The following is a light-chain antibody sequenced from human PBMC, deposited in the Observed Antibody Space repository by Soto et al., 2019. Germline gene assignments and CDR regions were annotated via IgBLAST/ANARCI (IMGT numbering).Light chain of an antibody. J-gene: IGKJ1*01. CDR3: MQALQTWT. V-gene: IGKV2-28*01. CDR2: LVS. Sequence: DIVMTQSPPSLTVTPGEPASISCRSSQSLLHSNKYTYLDWYLQKPGQSPQPLIYLVSNRASGVPDRFSGSGSGTDFTLKISRVEAEDVGVYYCMQALQTWTFGQGTKVEIK. CDR1: QSLLHSNKYTY.